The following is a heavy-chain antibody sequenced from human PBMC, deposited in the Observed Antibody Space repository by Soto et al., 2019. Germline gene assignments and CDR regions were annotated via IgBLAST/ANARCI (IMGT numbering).Heavy chain of an antibody. CDR2: IYYSGST. CDR3: ATSYGNAWYTY. CDR1: GGSISSSSYY. D-gene: IGHD6-13*01. J-gene: IGHJ4*02. Sequence: SETLSLTCTVSGGSISSSSYYWGWIRQPPGKGLEWIGSIYYSGSTYYNPSLKSRVTISVDRSKNQFTLQLTSVTVVDTAVHYCATSYGNAWYTYWGQGTQVTVSS. V-gene: IGHV4-39*06.